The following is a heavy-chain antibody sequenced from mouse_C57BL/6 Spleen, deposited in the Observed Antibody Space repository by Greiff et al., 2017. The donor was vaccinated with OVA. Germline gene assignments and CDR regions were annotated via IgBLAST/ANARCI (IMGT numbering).Heavy chain of an antibody. J-gene: IGHJ2*01. CDR3: ARAPYSNYFDY. CDR1: GYSITSGYD. D-gene: IGHD2-5*01. CDR2: ISYSGST. V-gene: IGHV3-1*01. Sequence: VQLQQSGPGMVKPSQSLSLTCTVTGYSITSGYDWHWIRHFPGNKLEWMGYISYSGSTNYNPSLKSRISITHDTSKNHFFLKLNSVTTEDTATYYCARAPYSNYFDYWGQGTTLTVSS.